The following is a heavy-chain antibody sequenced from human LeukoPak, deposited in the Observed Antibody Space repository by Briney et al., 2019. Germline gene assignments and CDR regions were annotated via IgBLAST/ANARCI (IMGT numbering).Heavy chain of an antibody. CDR3: ARGKVAGRSLGY. J-gene: IGHJ4*02. D-gene: IGHD6-19*01. CDR2: IYYSGST. V-gene: IGHV4-39*07. Sequence: SETLSLTCTVSGGAISSSSYYWGWIRQPPGKGLEWIGSIYYSGSTYYNPSLKSRVTISVDTSENQFSLKLTSVTAADTAVYYCARGKVAGRSLGYWGQGTLVTVSS. CDR1: GGAISSSSYY.